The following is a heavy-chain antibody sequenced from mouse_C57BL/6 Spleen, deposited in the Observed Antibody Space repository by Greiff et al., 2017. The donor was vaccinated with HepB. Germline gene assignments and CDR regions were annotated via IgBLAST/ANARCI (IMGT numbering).Heavy chain of an antibody. CDR3: ARHGHWPYAMDY. V-gene: IGHV2-6-1*01. J-gene: IGHJ4*01. Sequence: QVQLKQSGPGLVAPPQSLSITCTVSGFSLTSYGVHWVRQPPGKGLEWLVVIWSDGSTTDNSALKSRLSISKDNSKSQVFLKMNSLQTDDTAMYYCARHGHWPYAMDYWGQGTSVTVSS. CDR1: GFSLTSYG. CDR2: IWSDGST.